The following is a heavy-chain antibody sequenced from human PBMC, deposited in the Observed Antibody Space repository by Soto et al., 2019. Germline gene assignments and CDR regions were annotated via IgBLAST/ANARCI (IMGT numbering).Heavy chain of an antibody. J-gene: IGHJ6*02. CDR3: ARDGGDVVVPDYYYGMDV. V-gene: IGHV3-33*01. Sequence: VQLVESGGGVVQPGRSLRLSCAASGFTFSSYGMHWVRQAPGKGLEWVAVIWYDGSNKYYADSVKGRFTISRDNSKNTLYLQMNSLRAEDTAVYYCARDGGDVVVPDYYYGMDVWGQGTTVTVSS. CDR2: IWYDGSNK. D-gene: IGHD2-2*01. CDR1: GFTFSSYG.